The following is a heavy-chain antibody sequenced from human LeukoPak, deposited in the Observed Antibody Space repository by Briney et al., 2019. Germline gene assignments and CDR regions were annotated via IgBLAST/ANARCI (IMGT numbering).Heavy chain of an antibody. J-gene: IGHJ4*02. CDR3: ARDRRGYGSYPYYFDY. D-gene: IGHD1-26*01. Sequence: PGGSLRLSCAASGFTFSTYSMNWVRQAPGKGLEWVSYISSSSSNIYYADSVKGRFTISRDNAKNSLYLQMNSLRAEDTAVYYCARDRRGYGSYPYYFDYWGQGTLVSVSS. V-gene: IGHV3-48*04. CDR2: ISSSSSNI. CDR1: GFTFSTYS.